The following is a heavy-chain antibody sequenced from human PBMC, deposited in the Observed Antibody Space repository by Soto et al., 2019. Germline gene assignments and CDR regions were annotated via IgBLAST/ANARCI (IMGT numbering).Heavy chain of an antibody. Sequence: GGSLRLSCTASGFTFGDYAMSWFRQAPGKGLEWVGFIRSKAYGGTTEYAASVKGRFTISRDDSKSIAYLQMNSLKTEDTAVYYCTRVNGSGSYYGYFDYWGQGTLVTVSS. CDR1: GFTFGDYA. V-gene: IGHV3-49*03. D-gene: IGHD3-10*01. CDR3: TRVNGSGSYYGYFDY. J-gene: IGHJ4*02. CDR2: IRSKAYGGTT.